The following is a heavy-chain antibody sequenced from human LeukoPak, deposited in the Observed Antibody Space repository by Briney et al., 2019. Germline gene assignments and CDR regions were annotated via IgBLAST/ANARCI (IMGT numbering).Heavy chain of an antibody. J-gene: IGHJ4*02. CDR1: GFTFSSYG. Sequence: PWGALRLSCAASGFTFSSYGMLWVRQAPGKGLEWVAVISYDGSNKYYADSVKGRFTISRDNSKNTLYLQMNSLRAEDTAVYYCAKDRGYSSGWYIWGPGDYWGQGTLVTVSS. CDR2: ISYDGSNK. D-gene: IGHD6-19*01. V-gene: IGHV3-30*18. CDR3: AKDRGYSSGWYIWGPGDY.